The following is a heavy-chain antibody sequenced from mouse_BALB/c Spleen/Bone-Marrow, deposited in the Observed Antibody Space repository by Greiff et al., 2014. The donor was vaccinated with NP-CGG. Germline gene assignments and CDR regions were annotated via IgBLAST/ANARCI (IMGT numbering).Heavy chain of an antibody. J-gene: IGHJ2*01. CDR1: GFNIKDTY. CDR3: ASYVYGYYFDY. V-gene: IGHV14-3*02. CDR2: IDPANGNA. Sequence: EVQLQQSGAEPVKPGASVKLSCTASGFNIKDTYMHWVKQRPEQGLEWIGRIDPANGNAKYDPKFQGKATITADTSSNTAYLQLSSLTSEDTAVYYCASYVYGYYFDYWGQGTTLTVSS. D-gene: IGHD2-2*01.